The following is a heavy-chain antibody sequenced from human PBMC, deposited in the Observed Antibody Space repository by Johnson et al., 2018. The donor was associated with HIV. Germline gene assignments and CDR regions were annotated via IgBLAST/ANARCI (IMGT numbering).Heavy chain of an antibody. Sequence: QVQLVESGGGVVQPGGSLRLSCAASGFTFSDYGMHWVRQAPGKGLEWVAVISYDGSNKYYADSVKGRFTISRDNSKNTLYLQRNSLRAEDTALDYWARGGLGYQNIHDPFDVWGQGTMVTVSS. D-gene: IGHD3-16*02. CDR2: ISYDGSNK. CDR3: ARGGLGYQNIHDPFDV. CDR1: GFTFSDYG. J-gene: IGHJ3*01. V-gene: IGHV3-30*19.